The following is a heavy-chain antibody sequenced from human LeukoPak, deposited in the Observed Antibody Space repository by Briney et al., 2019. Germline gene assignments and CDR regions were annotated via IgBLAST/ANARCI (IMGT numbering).Heavy chain of an antibody. J-gene: IGHJ3*02. CDR3: AKDRPGAILWFDI. V-gene: IGHV3-23*01. D-gene: IGHD3-10*01. CDR1: GFTFSSYG. Sequence: PGGSLRLSCEASGFTFSSYGMSWVRQAPGKGLEWVSGITGSGGSTYYADSVKGRFTISRDNSKNTLYLQMSSLRAEDAAVYYCAKDRPGAILWFDIWGQGTMVTVSS. CDR2: ITGSGGST.